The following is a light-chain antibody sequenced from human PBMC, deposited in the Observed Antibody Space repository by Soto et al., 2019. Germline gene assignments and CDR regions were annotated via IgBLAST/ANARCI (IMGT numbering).Light chain of an antibody. V-gene: IGKV1-39*01. CDR3: QHRET. Sequence: DIQMTQSPSSLSASVGDRVTITCRASQAIHSYLTWYQQKPGKAPNLLIFATSTLQSGVPSRFSGSGSGTDLTLTISSLQPEDFAAYYCQHRETFGPGTKVDIK. J-gene: IGKJ3*01. CDR2: ATS. CDR1: QAIHSY.